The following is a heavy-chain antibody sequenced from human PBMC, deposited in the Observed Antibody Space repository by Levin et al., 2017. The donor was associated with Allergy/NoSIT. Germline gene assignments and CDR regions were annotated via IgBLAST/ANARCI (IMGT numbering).Heavy chain of an antibody. J-gene: IGHJ4*02. V-gene: IGHV4-34*01. Sequence: PSETLSLTCAVYGGSFSGYYWSWIRQPPGKGLEWIGEINHSGSTNYNPSLKSRVTISVDTSKNQFSLKLSSVTAADTAVYYCARGGGVRRRGYYGSGSYYTGSHFDYWGQGTLVTVSS. D-gene: IGHD3-10*01. CDR3: ARGGGVRRRGYYGSGSYYTGSHFDY. CDR2: INHSGST. CDR1: GGSFSGYY.